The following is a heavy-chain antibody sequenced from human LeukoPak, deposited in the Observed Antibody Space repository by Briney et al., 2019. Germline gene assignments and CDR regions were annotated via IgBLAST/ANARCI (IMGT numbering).Heavy chain of an antibody. CDR1: GFAFSNYN. J-gene: IGHJ3*02. CDR2: ISSGSHSI. Sequence: GGSLRLSCAASGFAFSNYNMNWVRQAPGKGLEWVSYISSGSHSIYYADSVKGRFTVSRDNAQDSLYLQLNNLKAGDTAVYYCARQTSRGEWELLGGAFDIWGQGTMVTVSS. V-gene: IGHV3-48*01. CDR3: ARQTSRGEWELLGGAFDI. D-gene: IGHD1-26*01.